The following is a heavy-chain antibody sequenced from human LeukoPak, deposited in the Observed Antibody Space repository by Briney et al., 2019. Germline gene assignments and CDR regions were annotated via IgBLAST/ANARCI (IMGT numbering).Heavy chain of an antibody. CDR3: ARSDFWSGYRFDY. D-gene: IGHD3-3*01. CDR1: GGSIRGYY. Sequence: SETLSLTCTVSGGSIRGYYWSWIRQPAGKGLEWIGRTYTNGSTNYNPSLRSRVTMSLDTSKNQFSLKLTSVTAADTAVYHCARSDFWSGYRFDYWGQGTLVTVSS. CDR2: TYTNGST. J-gene: IGHJ4*02. V-gene: IGHV4-4*07.